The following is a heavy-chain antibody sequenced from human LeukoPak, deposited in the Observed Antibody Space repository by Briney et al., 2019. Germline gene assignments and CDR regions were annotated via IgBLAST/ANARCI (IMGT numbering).Heavy chain of an antibody. CDR3: AKDIGSDCSGGSCYGLLFDY. CDR2: ISGSGGST. V-gene: IGHV3-23*01. Sequence: GGSLRLSCTASGFTFSSYAMSWVRQAPGKGLEWVSAISGSGGSTYYADSVKGRFTISRDNAKNSLYLQMNSLRAEDMALYYCAKDIGSDCSGGSCYGLLFDYWGQGTLVTVSS. J-gene: IGHJ4*02. CDR1: GFTFSSYA. D-gene: IGHD2-15*01.